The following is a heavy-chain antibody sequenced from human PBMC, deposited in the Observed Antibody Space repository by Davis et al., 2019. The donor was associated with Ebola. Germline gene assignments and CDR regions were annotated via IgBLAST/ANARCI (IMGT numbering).Heavy chain of an antibody. D-gene: IGHD3-22*01. J-gene: IGHJ6*02. CDR3: ARGGITVTVVPRDYYYGMDV. CDR2: INPNSGGT. Sequence: AASVKVSCKASGYTFTSYYMHWVRQAPGQGLEWMGRINPNSGGTNYAQKFQGRVTMTRDTSISTAYMELSRLRSDDSAVYYCARGGITVTVVPRDYYYGMDVWGQGTTVTVSS. V-gene: IGHV1-2*06. CDR1: GYTFTSYY.